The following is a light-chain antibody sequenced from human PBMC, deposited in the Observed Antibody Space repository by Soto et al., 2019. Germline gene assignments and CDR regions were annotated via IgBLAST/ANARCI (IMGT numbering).Light chain of an antibody. CDR2: GTS. CDR3: QQSYNTPL. Sequence: DIQMTQSPSTLSASVGYIFTITFRTSQRISSYLNWYQQKPGKAPKLLIYGTSSLQSGVPSRFSGSGSGTAFTLTISSLQPEDFATYYCQQSYNTPLFGGGTKVDIK. CDR1: QRISSY. V-gene: IGKV1-39*01. J-gene: IGKJ4*01.